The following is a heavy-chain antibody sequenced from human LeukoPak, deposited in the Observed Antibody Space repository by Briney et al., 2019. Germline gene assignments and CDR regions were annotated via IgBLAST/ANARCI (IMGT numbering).Heavy chain of an antibody. J-gene: IGHJ3*02. CDR2: INHSGST. CDR1: GGSFSGYY. V-gene: IGHV4-34*01. D-gene: IGHD1-26*01. CDR3: ARDKQAGGFDI. Sequence: SETLSLTCAVYGGSFSGYYWSWIRQPPGKGLEWIGEINHSGSTNYNPSLKSRVTISVDTSKNQFSLKLSSVTAADTAVYYCARDKQAGGFDIWGQGTMVTVSS.